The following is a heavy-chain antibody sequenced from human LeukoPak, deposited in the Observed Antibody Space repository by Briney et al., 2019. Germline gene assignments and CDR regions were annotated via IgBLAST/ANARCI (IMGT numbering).Heavy chain of an antibody. V-gene: IGHV4-59*08. CDR1: GDSVSGVY. CDR3: ARHPFATPFDY. J-gene: IGHJ4*02. D-gene: IGHD2-15*01. CDR2: VYYSGDT. Sequence: SETLSLTCTVSGDSVSGVYWSWIRQPPGKGLEWIGYVYYSGDTNYNPPLKSRVTMSLHTSKNQVSLRLSSVTAADTAVYYCARHPFATPFDYWGRGTLLTVSS.